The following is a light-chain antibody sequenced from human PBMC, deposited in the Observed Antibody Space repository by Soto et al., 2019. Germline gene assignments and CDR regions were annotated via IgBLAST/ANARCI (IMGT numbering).Light chain of an antibody. CDR2: EVS. CDR3: ASWVDSLGGVL. Sequence: QSALTQPTSVSGSPGQSITISCTGTSSDVGGYNYVSWYQQHPGKVPKVMIFEVSNRPSGISHRFSGSKSGNTASLTISGLQAEDEADYYCASWVDSLGGVLFGGGTKLTVL. J-gene: IGLJ2*01. V-gene: IGLV2-14*01. CDR1: SSDVGGYNY.